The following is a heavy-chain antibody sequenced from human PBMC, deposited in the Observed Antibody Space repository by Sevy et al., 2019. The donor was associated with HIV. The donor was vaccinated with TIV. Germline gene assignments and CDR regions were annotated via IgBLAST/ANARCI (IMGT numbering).Heavy chain of an antibody. CDR2: ITASGGST. CDR1: GFTFNNYA. D-gene: IGHD2-2*01. Sequence: GGSLRLSCAASGFTFNNYAMNWVRQAPGKGLEWVSGITASGGSTYYADSVKGRFTISRDNSKITLYLQMNGLRAEDTAVYYCAKALVIPTAYDYWGQGTLVTVSS. CDR3: AKALVIPTAYDY. V-gene: IGHV3-23*01. J-gene: IGHJ4*02.